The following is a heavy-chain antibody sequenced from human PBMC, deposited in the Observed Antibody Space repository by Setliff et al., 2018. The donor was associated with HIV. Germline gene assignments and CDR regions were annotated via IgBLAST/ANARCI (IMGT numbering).Heavy chain of an antibody. D-gene: IGHD5-18*01. CDR2: VYYNGNT. CDR1: GGSISSTTYW. Sequence: PSETLSLTCTVSGGSISSTTYWWGWIRQPPGKGLEWIGTVYYNGNTFYDPSLKSRVTISIDMSKSQFSLKLTPVAAADTAVYYCAKRPRYGYPFHIWGQGTMVTVSS. CDR3: AKRPRYGYPFHI. V-gene: IGHV4-39*01. J-gene: IGHJ3*02.